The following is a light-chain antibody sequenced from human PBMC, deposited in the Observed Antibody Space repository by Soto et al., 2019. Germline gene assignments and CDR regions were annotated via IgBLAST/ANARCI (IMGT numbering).Light chain of an antibody. J-gene: IGKJ1*01. CDR2: GAS. CDR3: QQYGSSLTWT. V-gene: IGKV3-20*01. CDR1: QRVTSDF. Sequence: ESVLTQSPGTLSLSPGESATLSCRATQRVTSDFLAWYQQKPGQAPRVLIYGASNRATGIPDRFSGSGSGTDFTLTISRLEPEDFAVYYCQQYGSSLTWTFSQGTKVEIK.